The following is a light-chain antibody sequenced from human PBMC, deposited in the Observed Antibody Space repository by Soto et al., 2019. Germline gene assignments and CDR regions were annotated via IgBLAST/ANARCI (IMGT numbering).Light chain of an antibody. J-gene: IGKJ5*01. CDR1: QSVSDY. CDR2: GAS. V-gene: IGKV3-15*01. CDR3: QQYNNWPFS. Sequence: ETLMTQSPAILSVSPGERATLSCRASQSVSDYLAWYQQRPGQAPRLLIFGASTRATGVPARFSVTGSETDFTLTISGLQSEDSAVYFCQQYNNWPFSFGQGTRLENK.